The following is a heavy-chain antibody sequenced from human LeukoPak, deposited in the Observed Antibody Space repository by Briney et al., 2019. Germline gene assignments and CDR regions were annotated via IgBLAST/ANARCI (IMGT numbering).Heavy chain of an antibody. J-gene: IGHJ4*02. CDR2: ISGSGDT. Sequence: PGGSLRLSCAVSGFSYSSYAMSWVRQAPGKGLEGVSTISGSGDTYYVDSVKGRFTISRDNSKNTLYLQMNSLRAEDTAVYYCAKEGGYNYGYLASWGQGTLVTVSS. CDR3: AKEGGYNYGYLAS. CDR1: GFSYSSYA. D-gene: IGHD5-18*01. V-gene: IGHV3-23*01.